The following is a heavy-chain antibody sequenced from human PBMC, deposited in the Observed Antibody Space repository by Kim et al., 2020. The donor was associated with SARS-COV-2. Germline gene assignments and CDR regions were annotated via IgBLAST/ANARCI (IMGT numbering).Heavy chain of an antibody. CDR1: GFTFSGSN. CDR2: ISTKAKSYAT. Sequence: GGSLRLSCAASGFTFSGSNIPWVRQASGKGLEWVGRISTKAKSYATAYGASVKGRFTISSDDSKNTAYLQMNSLRAEATADYYSTSSTTTGRNYCGRGTL. V-gene: IGHV3-73*01. CDR3: TSSTTTGRNY. D-gene: IGHD1-26*01. J-gene: IGHJ4*02.